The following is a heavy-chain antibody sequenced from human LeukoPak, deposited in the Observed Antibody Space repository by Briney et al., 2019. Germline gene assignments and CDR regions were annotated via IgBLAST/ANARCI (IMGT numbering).Heavy chain of an antibody. D-gene: IGHD3-10*01. CDR1: GYTFTGYY. J-gene: IGHJ3*02. Sequence: ASVTVSCKASGYTFTGYYMHWVRQAPGQGLEWMGWINPNTGGTNYAQKFQGWVTMTRDTSISTAYMELSRLRSDDTAVYYCARDKRRSDYYGSGSYYPDAFDIWGQGTMVTVSS. CDR2: INPNTGGT. CDR3: ARDKRRSDYYGSGSYYPDAFDI. V-gene: IGHV1-2*04.